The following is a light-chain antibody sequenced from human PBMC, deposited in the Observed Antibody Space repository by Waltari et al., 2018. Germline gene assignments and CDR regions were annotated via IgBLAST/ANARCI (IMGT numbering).Light chain of an antibody. CDR3: ATWDDSLSGVV. J-gene: IGLJ3*02. CDR1: ISNIGTNS. V-gene: IGLV1-47*01. Sequence: QSVLTQPPSASGTPGQRVTISCSGRISNIGTNSVSCYQQLPGTAPRLLIYGNNQRPSGVPDRFSGSMSGTSASLAISGLRSEDESTYYCATWDDSLSGVVFGGGTKLTVL. CDR2: GNN.